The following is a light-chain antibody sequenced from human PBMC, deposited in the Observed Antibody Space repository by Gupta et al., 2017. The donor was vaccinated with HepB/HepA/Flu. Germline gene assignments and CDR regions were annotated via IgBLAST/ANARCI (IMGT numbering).Light chain of an antibody. Sequence: DIQMTQSPSSLSASVGDRVTITCRASQGISSSLSWYQQKPGTAPKLLIYRACRLQSGVPSRFSGSGSWTDFTLTITRRQPEDSATYSCQQTDGTPYSFGQGSQLEIK. J-gene: IGKJ2*01. V-gene: IGKV1-39*01. CDR2: RAC. CDR3: QQTDGTPYS. CDR1: QGISSS.